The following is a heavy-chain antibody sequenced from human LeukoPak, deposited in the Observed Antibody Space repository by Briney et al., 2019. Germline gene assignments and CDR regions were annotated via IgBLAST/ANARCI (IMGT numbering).Heavy chain of an antibody. J-gene: IGHJ4*02. D-gene: IGHD3-22*01. CDR3: AKDGQPLHYYDSSGYLGCFDY. CDR1: GFTFSSYG. CDR2: ISYDGSNK. V-gene: IGHV3-30*18. Sequence: GGSLRLSCAASGFTFSSYGMHWVRQAPGKGLEWVAVISYDGSNKYYADSVKGRFTISRDNSKNTLYLQMNSLRAEDTAVYYCAKDGQPLHYYDSSGYLGCFDYWGQGTLVTVSS.